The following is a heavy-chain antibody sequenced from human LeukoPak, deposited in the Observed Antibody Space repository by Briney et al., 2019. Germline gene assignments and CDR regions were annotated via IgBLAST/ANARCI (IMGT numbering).Heavy chain of an antibody. D-gene: IGHD3-22*01. CDR3: ARYNEYYYDSSGYVQFDY. J-gene: IGHJ4*02. CDR1: GYTFTSYG. CDR2: ISAYNGNT. V-gene: IGHV1-18*01. Sequence: ASVKVSCKASGYTFTSYGISWVRQAPGQGLEWMGWISAYNGNTNYAQRLQGRVTMTTDTSTSTAYMELRSLRSDDTAVYYCARYNEYYYDSSGYVQFDYWGQGTLVTVSS.